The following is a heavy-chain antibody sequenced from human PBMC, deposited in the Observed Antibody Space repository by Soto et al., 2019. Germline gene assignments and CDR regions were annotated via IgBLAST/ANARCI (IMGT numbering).Heavy chain of an antibody. Sequence: SVKVSCKASGYTFLNYGVGGVVRSAFRWREGMGWISPNSGNTNYAQKLQDRVTMTADTSTSTAYMELRSLRSDDTAIYYCARRPPFSYGDYVTYYFDYWGQGALVTVSS. CDR1: GYTFLNYG. CDR3: ARRPPFSYGDYVTYYFDY. D-gene: IGHD4-17*01. J-gene: IGHJ4*02. CDR2: ISPNSGNT. V-gene: IGHV1-18*01.